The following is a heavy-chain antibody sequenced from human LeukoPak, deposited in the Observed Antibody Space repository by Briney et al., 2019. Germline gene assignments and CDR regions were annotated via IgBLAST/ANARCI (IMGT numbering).Heavy chain of an antibody. Sequence: SETLSLTCTVSGGSISSSSYYWGWIRQPPGKRLEWIGSIYYSGSTYYNPSLKSRVTISVDTSKNQFSLKLSSVTAADTAVYYCARHSHYVWGSYRQYGIGQFGFDYWGQGTLVTVSS. D-gene: IGHD3-16*02. CDR2: IYYSGST. CDR3: ARHSHYVWGSYRQYGIGQFGFDY. J-gene: IGHJ4*02. CDR1: GGSISSSSYY. V-gene: IGHV4-39*01.